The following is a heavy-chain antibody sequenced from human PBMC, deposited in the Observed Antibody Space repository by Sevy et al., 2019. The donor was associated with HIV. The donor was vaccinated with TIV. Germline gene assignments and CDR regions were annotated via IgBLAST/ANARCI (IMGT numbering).Heavy chain of an antibody. CDR1: GFTFSNYW. V-gene: IGHV3-7*01. CDR3: ARIGYSSSSFDY. CDR2: LKQDGSQK. J-gene: IGHJ4*02. Sequence: GESLKISCAASGFTFSNYWMSWVRQAPGKGLEWVANLKQDGSQKYYVDSVKGRFTISRDNAKNSLYLQINSLRAEDTAIYYCARIGYSSSSFDYWGQGTLVTVSS. D-gene: IGHD6-6*01.